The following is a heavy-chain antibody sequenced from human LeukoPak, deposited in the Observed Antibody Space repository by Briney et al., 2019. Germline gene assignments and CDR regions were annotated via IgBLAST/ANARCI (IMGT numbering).Heavy chain of an antibody. V-gene: IGHV1-18*01. CDR1: GYTFTFYG. Sequence: GASVKVSCKASGYTFTFYGFSWVRQAPGQGLEWMGWISAYNGNTNYAQKPQGRVTITTDTSTSTTYMELRSLKSDDTAVYYCARDPTAAADYWGQGTLVTVSS. D-gene: IGHD6-13*01. CDR3: ARDPTAAADY. CDR2: ISAYNGNT. J-gene: IGHJ4*02.